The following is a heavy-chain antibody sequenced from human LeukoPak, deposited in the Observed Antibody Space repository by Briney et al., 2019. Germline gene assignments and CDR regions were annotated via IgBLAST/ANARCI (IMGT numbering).Heavy chain of an antibody. CDR1: GGSFSGSY. V-gene: IGHV4-34*01. CDR2: INHSGST. D-gene: IGHD3-22*01. J-gene: IGHJ4*02. Sequence: SETLSLNRAVYGGSFSGSYWSWSRQPPGKGLEWIGEINHSGSTNYNPSLKSRVTISVDTSKNQFSLKLSSVTAADTAVYYCARGQDSSGSFDYWGQGTLVTGSS. CDR3: ARGQDSSGSFDY.